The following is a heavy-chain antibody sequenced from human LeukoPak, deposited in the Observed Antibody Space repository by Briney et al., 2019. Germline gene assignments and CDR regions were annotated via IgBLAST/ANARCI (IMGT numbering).Heavy chain of an antibody. J-gene: IGHJ4*02. CDR1: GFSFSTYY. V-gene: IGHV3-21*01. Sequence: PGGFLRLSCAASGFSFSTYYVNWVRRAPGKGLEWVSCFSSSSTYIYYADSVRGRFAISRDNAKNSLYLQMNSLRADDTAVYYCVRENHGSFDYWGQGSLVTVSS. CDR2: FSSSSTYI. D-gene: IGHD1-14*01. CDR3: VRENHGSFDY.